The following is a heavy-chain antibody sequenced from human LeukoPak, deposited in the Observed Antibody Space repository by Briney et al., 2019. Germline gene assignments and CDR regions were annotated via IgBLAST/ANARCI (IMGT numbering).Heavy chain of an antibody. Sequence: GGSLRLSCEASGFIFDDYDMSWVRQAPGKGLEWVSGINWNGGSTGYADSVKGRFTISRDNAKNSLNLQMKSLRVEDTALYYCARRFGVLSRYFDLWSRGTLVTVS. CDR2: INWNGGST. J-gene: IGHJ2*01. CDR1: GFIFDDYD. D-gene: IGHD3-10*01. CDR3: ARRFGVLSRYFDL. V-gene: IGHV3-20*04.